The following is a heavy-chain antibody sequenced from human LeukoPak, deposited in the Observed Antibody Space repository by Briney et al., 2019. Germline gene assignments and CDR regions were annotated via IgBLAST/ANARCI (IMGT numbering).Heavy chain of an antibody. J-gene: IGHJ5*02. CDR3: ARDWTTTPGNWFDP. V-gene: IGHV4-4*07. CDR2: VHRSGNT. CDR1: GASITSFS. Sequence: PSETLSLTCTVSGASITSFSWSWIRQPAEAGLEWIGRVHRSGNTDYNPSLKGRVTMSMDTSRNQLSPILNSVTAADTAVYYCARDWTTTPGNWFDPWGQGTLVTVSS. D-gene: IGHD1-1*01.